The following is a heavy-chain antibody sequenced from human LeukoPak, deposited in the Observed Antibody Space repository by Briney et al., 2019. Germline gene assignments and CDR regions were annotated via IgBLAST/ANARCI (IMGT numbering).Heavy chain of an antibody. D-gene: IGHD4-17*01. V-gene: IGHV4-30-2*01. CDR1: GGSISSGGYC. Sequence: SETLSLTCSVSGGSISSGGYCWSWIRQPPGKGLEWIGYIYHSGSTYYNPSLKSRVTISVDRSKNQFSLKLSSVTAADTAVYYCARGPTTFDYRGQGTLVTVSS. CDR2: IYHSGST. CDR3: ARGPTTFDY. J-gene: IGHJ4*02.